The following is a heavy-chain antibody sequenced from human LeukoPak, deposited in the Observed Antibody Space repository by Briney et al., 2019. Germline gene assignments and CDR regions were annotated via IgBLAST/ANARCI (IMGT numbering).Heavy chain of an antibody. CDR2: IIPIFGTA. CDR1: GGTFSSYA. CDR3: AGAPLGYCSGGSCYSFYYGMDV. J-gene: IGHJ6*02. V-gene: IGHV1-69*01. Sequence: ASVEVSCKASGGTFSSYAISWVRQAPGQGLEWMGGIIPIFGTANYAQKFQGRVTITADESTSTAYMELSSLRSEDTAVYYCAGAPLGYCSGGSCYSFYYGMDVWGQGTTVTVSS. D-gene: IGHD2-15*01.